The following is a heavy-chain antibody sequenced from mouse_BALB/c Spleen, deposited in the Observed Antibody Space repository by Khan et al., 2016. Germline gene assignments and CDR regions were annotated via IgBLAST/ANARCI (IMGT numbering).Heavy chain of an antibody. CDR2: IGGDGST. CDR1: GFSVTGFP. D-gene: IGHD2-4*01. J-gene: IGHJ3*01. CDR3: ASYYDYDVGFAY. V-gene: IGHV2-6-7*01. Sequence: QVQLKESGPGLVAPSQSLSITCTVSGFSVTGFPGNRVRQPPGKGLEWRGGIGGDGSTAYDSALNSRLSISKDDSKSQVVLKMNGQQTDDTARYYCASYYDYDVGFAYWGQGTLVTVSA.